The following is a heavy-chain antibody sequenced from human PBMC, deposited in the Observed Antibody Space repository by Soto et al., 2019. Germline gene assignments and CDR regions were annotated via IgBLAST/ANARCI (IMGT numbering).Heavy chain of an antibody. CDR1: GGSISSGY. CDR3: KGAYYDINGYSLDP. D-gene: IGHD3-22*01. J-gene: IGHJ5*02. CDR2: IYYGGSI. Sequence: PSETLSLTCSVSGGSISSGYWTWIRQPPGKGLEWIGYIYYGGSINYNPSLKSRVIISVDTAKNQFSLRLSSVTAADTAVYYCKGAYYDINGYSLDPWGQGTLVTVSS. V-gene: IGHV4-59*01.